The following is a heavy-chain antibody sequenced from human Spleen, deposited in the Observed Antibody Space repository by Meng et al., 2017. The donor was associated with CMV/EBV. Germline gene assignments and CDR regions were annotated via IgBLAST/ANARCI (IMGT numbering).Heavy chain of an antibody. J-gene: IGHJ4*02. V-gene: IGHV4-61*01. CDR2: IYFDGRT. CDR3: ARGLRSSSWLDY. D-gene: IGHD6-13*01. Sequence: VSGDSVSSGRYYWSWIRQPPGKGLEWIGYIYFDGRTDYNPSLKSRVTISIDTSKNQSSLKLSFVTAADTAVYYCARGLRSSSWLDYWGQGTLVTVSS. CDR1: GDSVSSGRYY.